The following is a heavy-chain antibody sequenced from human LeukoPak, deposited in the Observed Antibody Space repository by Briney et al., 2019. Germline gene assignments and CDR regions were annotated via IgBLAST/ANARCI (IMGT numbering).Heavy chain of an antibody. CDR2: IYSGGST. D-gene: IGHD3-22*01. Sequence: GGSLRLSCAASGFTVSSNYMSWVRQAPGKGLEWVSVIYSGGSTYYADSVKGRFTISRDNSKNTLYLQMNSLRAEDTAVYYCARSWVVVGGLYAFDIWGQGTMVTVSS. V-gene: IGHV3-66*01. CDR3: ARSWVVVGGLYAFDI. J-gene: IGHJ3*02. CDR1: GFTVSSNY.